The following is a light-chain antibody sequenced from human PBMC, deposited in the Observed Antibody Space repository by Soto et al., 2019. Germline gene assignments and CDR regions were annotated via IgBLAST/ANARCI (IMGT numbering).Light chain of an antibody. CDR2: EGS. J-gene: IGLJ3*02. V-gene: IGLV2-23*01. CDR3: CSYAGSGTWV. CDR1: SSDVGSYNR. Sequence: QSALTQPASVSGSPGQSITISCTGTSSDVGSYNRVSWYQQYPGKAPKLMIYEGSKRPSGVSNRFSGSKSGNTASLTISGLQAEDEADYYCCSYAGSGTWVFGGGTKVTVL.